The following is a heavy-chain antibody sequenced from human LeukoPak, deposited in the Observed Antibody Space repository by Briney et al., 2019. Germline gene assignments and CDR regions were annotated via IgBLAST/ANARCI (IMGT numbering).Heavy chain of an antibody. V-gene: IGHV1-8*03. CDR3: ARTHFWSGYLVY. J-gene: IGHJ4*02. Sequence: ASVKVSCKASGYTFTSYDINWVRQATGQGLEWMGWMNPNSGNTGYAQKFQGRVTITRNTSISTAYMVLSSLRSEDTAVYYCARTHFWSGYLVYWGQGTLVTVSS. CDR1: GYTFTSYD. D-gene: IGHD3-3*02. CDR2: MNPNSGNT.